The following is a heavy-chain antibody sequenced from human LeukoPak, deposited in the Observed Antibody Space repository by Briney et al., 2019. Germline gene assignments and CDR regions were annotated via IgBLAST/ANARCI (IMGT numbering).Heavy chain of an antibody. D-gene: IGHD3-9*01. J-gene: IGHJ4*02. CDR3: ARHQNYDILTGYYHPYFDY. Sequence: SETLSLTCTVSGGSISRSSYYWGWIRQPPGKGLEWIGSIYYSGSTYYNPSLKSRVTISVDTSKNQFSLKLSSVTAADTAVYYCARHQNYDILTGYYHPYFDYWGQGTLVTVSS. CDR2: IYYSGST. V-gene: IGHV4-39*01. CDR1: GGSISRSSYY.